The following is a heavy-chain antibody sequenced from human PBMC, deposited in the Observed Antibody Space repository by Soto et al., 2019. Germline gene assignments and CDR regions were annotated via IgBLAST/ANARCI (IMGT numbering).Heavy chain of an antibody. CDR1: GFTFSSYA. D-gene: IGHD2-15*01. V-gene: IGHV3-30-3*01. Sequence: RRLSCAASGFTFSSYAMHWVRQAPGKGLEWVAVISYDGSNKYYADSVKGRFTISRDNSKNTLYLQMNSLRAEDTAVYYCARCKSSGGSCYSGWFDPWGQGTLVTVSS. CDR3: ARCKSSGGSCYSGWFDP. CDR2: ISYDGSNK. J-gene: IGHJ5*02.